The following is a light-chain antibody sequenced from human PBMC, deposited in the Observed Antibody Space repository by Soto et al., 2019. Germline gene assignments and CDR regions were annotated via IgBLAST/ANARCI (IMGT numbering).Light chain of an antibody. CDR2: AAS. Sequence: DVQVTQSPASLSASVGDRVNISCRTSRGIYTYLAWYQQKSGQIPKLLINAASSLQSGVPSRFSGGGSGTDFTLSISSPQPQDVATYYCQKYDSAPRTFGQGTKVEIK. V-gene: IGKV1-27*01. CDR3: QKYDSAPRT. CDR1: RGIYTY. J-gene: IGKJ1*01.